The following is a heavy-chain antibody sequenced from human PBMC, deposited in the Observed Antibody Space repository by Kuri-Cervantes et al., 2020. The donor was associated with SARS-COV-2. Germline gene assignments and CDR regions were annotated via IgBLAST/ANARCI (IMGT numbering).Heavy chain of an antibody. Sequence: GGSLRLSCAASGFTFSSYWMSWVRQAPGKGLEWVANIKQDGSEKYYVDSVKGRFTISRDNAKNSLYLQMNSLRAEDTAVYYCAKGLYYYESSGYSSTADYWGQGTLVTVSS. J-gene: IGHJ4*02. CDR2: IKQDGSEK. D-gene: IGHD3-22*01. CDR3: AKGLYYYESSGYSSTADY. V-gene: IGHV3-7*03. CDR1: GFTFSSYW.